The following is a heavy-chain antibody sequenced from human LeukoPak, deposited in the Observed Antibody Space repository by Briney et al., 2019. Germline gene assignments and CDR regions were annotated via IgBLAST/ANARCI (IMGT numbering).Heavy chain of an antibody. CDR3: AKESYSSGWYPYFDY. CDR2: ISGSGGST. J-gene: IGHJ4*02. Sequence: GGSLRLSCVASGFTFSSYAMSWVRQAPGKGLEWVSGISGSGGSTYYADSVKGRFTISRDNSKNTLFLQMNSLRAEDTAVYYCAKESYSSGWYPYFDYWGQGTLVTVSS. CDR1: GFTFSSYA. D-gene: IGHD6-19*01. V-gene: IGHV3-23*01.